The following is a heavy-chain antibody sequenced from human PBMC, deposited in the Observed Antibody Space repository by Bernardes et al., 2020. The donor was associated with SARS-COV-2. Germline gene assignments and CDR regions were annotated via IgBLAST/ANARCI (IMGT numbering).Heavy chain of an antibody. J-gene: IGHJ6*02. V-gene: IGHV4-61*02. Sequence: SETLSLTCTVSGGSISSGSYYWSWIRQPAGKGLEWIGRIYTSGSTNYNPSLKSRVTISVDTSKNQFSLKLSSVTAADTAVYYCARGYGSLLYYYYYGMDVWGQGTTVTVSS. CDR1: GGSISSGSYY. CDR3: ARGYGSLLYYYYYGMDV. D-gene: IGHD3-10*01. CDR2: IYTSGST.